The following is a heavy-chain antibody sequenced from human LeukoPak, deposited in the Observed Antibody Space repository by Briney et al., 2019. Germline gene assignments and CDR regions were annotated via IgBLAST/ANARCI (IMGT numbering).Heavy chain of an antibody. CDR3: ARRYFDWTPHDY. J-gene: IGHJ4*02. CDR2: INHSGST. Sequence: SETLSLTCAVYGGSFSGYYWSWIRQPQGKGLEWIGEINHSGSTNYNPSLKSRVTISVDTSKNQLSLKLSSVTAADTAVYYCARRYFDWTPHDYWGQGTLVTVSS. D-gene: IGHD3-9*01. CDR1: GGSFSGYY. V-gene: IGHV4-34*01.